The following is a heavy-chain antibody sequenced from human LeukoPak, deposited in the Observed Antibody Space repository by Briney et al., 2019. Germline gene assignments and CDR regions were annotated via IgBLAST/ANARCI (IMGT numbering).Heavy chain of an antibody. CDR1: GFTFGDYA. J-gene: IGHJ4*02. V-gene: IGHV3-49*03. Sequence: GGSLRLSCTASGFTFGDYAMSWFRQAPGKGLEWVGFIRSKAYGGTTEYAASVKGRFTISRDDSKSIAYLQMNSLKTEDTAVYYCTRDENDFWSGYGEYFDYWGQGTLVTVSS. CDR2: IRSKAYGGTT. CDR3: TRDENDFWSGYGEYFDY. D-gene: IGHD3-3*01.